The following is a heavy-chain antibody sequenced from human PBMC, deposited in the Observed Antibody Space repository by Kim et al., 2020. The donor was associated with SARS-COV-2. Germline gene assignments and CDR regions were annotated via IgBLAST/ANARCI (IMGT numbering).Heavy chain of an antibody. J-gene: IGHJ4*02. CDR3: VRSVDY. Sequence: THETTIQYADSVKGRFTISRDNAKNTLYLQMSSLRAEDTAVYYCVRSVDYWGQGTLVTVSS. CDR2: THETTI. V-gene: IGHV3-74*01.